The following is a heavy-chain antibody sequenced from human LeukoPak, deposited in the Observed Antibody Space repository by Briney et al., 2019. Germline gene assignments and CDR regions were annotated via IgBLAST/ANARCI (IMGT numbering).Heavy chain of an antibody. Sequence: SETLSLTCTVSGGSISSYYWSWIRQPAGKGLEWIGRIHSSGSTNYNPSLKSRVTMSVDTSKNHFSLKLSSVTAADTAMYYCACNSAWYSGNWGQGTLVIVSS. CDR3: ACNSAWYSGN. J-gene: IGHJ4*02. D-gene: IGHD2/OR15-2a*01. CDR2: IHSSGST. V-gene: IGHV4-4*07. CDR1: GGSISSYY.